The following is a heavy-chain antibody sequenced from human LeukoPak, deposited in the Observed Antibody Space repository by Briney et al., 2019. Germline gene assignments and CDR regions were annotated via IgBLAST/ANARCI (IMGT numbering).Heavy chain of an antibody. Sequence: ASVKVSCKASGYTFTGYYMHRVRQAPGQGLEWMGWINPNSGGTNYAQKFQGRVTMTRDTSISTAYMGLSRLRSDDTAVYYCARVAWPYYYGSGSYKDWFDPWGQGTLVTVSS. D-gene: IGHD3-10*01. V-gene: IGHV1-2*02. CDR3: ARVAWPYYYGSGSYKDWFDP. CDR1: GYTFTGYY. J-gene: IGHJ5*02. CDR2: INPNSGGT.